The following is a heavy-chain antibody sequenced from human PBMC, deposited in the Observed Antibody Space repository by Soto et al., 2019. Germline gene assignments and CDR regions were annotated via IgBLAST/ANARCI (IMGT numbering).Heavy chain of an antibody. V-gene: IGHV3-74*01. J-gene: IGHJ4*02. CDR3: ARGSPFYSSGWYAGFDY. CDR2: INSDGSST. CDR1: GFTFSSYW. D-gene: IGHD6-19*01. Sequence: GGSLRLSCAASGFTFSSYWMHWVRQAPGKGLVWVSRINSDGSSTNYADSVKGRFTISRDNAKNTLYLQMNSLRAEDTAVYYCARGSPFYSSGWYAGFDYWGQGTLVTVSS.